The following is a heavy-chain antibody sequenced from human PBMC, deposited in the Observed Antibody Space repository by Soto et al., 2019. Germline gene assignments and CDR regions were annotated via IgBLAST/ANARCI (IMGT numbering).Heavy chain of an antibody. J-gene: IGHJ6*02. CDR3: NLRIAAAGRNYYYYGMDV. V-gene: IGHV3-48*01. D-gene: IGHD6-13*01. Sequence: GGSLRLSCAASGFTFSSYIMNWVRQAPGKGLEWVSYISSGRSTIYYADSVKGRFTISRDNSKNTLYLQMNSLRAEDTAVYYCNLRIAAAGRNYYYYGMDVWGQGTTVTVSS. CDR2: ISSGRSTI. CDR1: GFTFSSYI.